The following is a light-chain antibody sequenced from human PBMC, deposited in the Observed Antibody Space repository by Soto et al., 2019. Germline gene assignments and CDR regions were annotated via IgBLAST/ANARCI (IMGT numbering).Light chain of an antibody. CDR1: SSDIGTYNF. V-gene: IGLV2-14*03. Sequence: QSVLTQPASMSGSPGQSITISCTGTSSDIGTYNFVSWYQQHPGKAPKLMIYDVSDRPSGISNRFSGSKSGSTASLTISGLQAEDEADYYCASYRTSTTVFGTGTKLTVL. CDR2: DVS. CDR3: ASYRTSTTV. J-gene: IGLJ1*01.